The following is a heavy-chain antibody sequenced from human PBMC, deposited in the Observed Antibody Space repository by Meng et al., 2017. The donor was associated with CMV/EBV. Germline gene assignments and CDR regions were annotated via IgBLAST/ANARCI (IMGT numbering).Heavy chain of an antibody. Sequence: GESLKISCAASGFTVSSNEMSWVRQAPGKGLEWVSSISGGSTYYADSRKGRFTISRDNSKNTLYLQMNSLRAEDTAVYYCAKVEGYCSSTSCAIDAFDIWGQGTMVTVSS. CDR3: AKVEGYCSSTSCAIDAFDI. CDR2: ISGGST. V-gene: IGHV3-38-3*01. J-gene: IGHJ3*02. D-gene: IGHD2-2*01. CDR1: GFTVSSNE.